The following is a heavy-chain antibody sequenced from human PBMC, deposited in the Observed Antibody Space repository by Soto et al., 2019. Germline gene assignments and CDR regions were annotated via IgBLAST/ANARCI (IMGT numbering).Heavy chain of an antibody. CDR3: TSSSIAARPWDFDY. V-gene: IGHV3-73*01. J-gene: IGHJ4*02. CDR2: IRSKANSYAT. Sequence: GGSLRLSCAASGFTFSGSAMHWVRQASGKGLEWVGRIRSKANSYATAYAASVKGRFTISRDDSKNTAYLQMNSLKTEDTAVYYCTSSSIAARPWDFDYWGQGTLVTVSS. D-gene: IGHD6-6*01. CDR1: GFTFSGSA.